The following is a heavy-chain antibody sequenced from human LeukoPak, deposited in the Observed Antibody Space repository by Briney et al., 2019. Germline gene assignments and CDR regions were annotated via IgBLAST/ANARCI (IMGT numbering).Heavy chain of an antibody. V-gene: IGHV4-34*01. CDR1: GGSFSGYY. J-gene: IGHJ4*02. Sequence: SETLSLTCTVYGGSFSGYYWSWIRQPPGKGLEWIGEINHSGSTNYNPSLKSRVTISVDTSKNQFSLKLSSVTAADTAVYYCARESHYDSSGYLQYYFDYWGQGTLVTVSS. CDR3: ARESHYDSSGYLQYYFDY. D-gene: IGHD3-22*01. CDR2: INHSGST.